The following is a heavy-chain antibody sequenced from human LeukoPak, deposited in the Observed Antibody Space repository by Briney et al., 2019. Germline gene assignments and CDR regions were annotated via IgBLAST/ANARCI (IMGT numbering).Heavy chain of an antibody. J-gene: IGHJ5*02. CDR2: IYYSGST. Sequence: SETLSLTCTVSGGSISSYYWSWVRQPPGKGLEWIGYIYYSGSTNYNPSLTSRVTISVDTSKNQFSLKLSSVTAADTAVYYCARDRGAVAASNWFDPWGQGTLVTVSS. D-gene: IGHD6-19*01. V-gene: IGHV4-59*01. CDR3: ARDRGAVAASNWFDP. CDR1: GGSISSYY.